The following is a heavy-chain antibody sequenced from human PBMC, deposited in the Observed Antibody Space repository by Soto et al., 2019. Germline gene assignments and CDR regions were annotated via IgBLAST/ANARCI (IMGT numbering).Heavy chain of an antibody. CDR2: ISGSGGST. Sequence: EVQLLESGGGLVQPGGSLRLSCAASGFTFSSYAMSWVRQAPGKGLEWVSAISGSGGSTYYADSVKGRFTISRDNSKNTLYRQMNSLRAEDTAVYYCTKDWDDFWSGLIDYWGQGTLVTVSS. D-gene: IGHD3-3*01. CDR1: GFTFSSYA. V-gene: IGHV3-23*01. J-gene: IGHJ4*02. CDR3: TKDWDDFWSGLIDY.